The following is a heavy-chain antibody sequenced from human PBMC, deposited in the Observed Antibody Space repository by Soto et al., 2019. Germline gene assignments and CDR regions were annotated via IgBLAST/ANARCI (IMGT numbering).Heavy chain of an antibody. D-gene: IGHD3-3*01. CDR1: GYTFTGYY. J-gene: IGHJ4*02. Sequence: GASVKVPCKASGYTFTGYYMHWVRQAPGQGLEWMGWINPNSGGTNYAQKFQGRVTMTRDTSISTAYMELSRLRSDDTAVYYCASHFWSGYQRNFDYWGQGTLVTVSS. CDR3: ASHFWSGYQRNFDY. V-gene: IGHV1-2*02. CDR2: INPNSGGT.